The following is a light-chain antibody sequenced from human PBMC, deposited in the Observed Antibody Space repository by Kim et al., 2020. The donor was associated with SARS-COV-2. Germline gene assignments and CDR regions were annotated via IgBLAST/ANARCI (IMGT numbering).Light chain of an antibody. CDR3: LAWDNRLSAWV. CDR2: RDD. CDR1: SNNVANQG. V-gene: IGLV10-54*04. J-gene: IGLJ3*02. Sequence: QAGLTQPPSVSTGLRQTATLTCTGNSNNVANQGAAWLQQHQGHPPKLLSYRDDSRPSGISERFSASRSGNTSSLTITGLQPEDEADYYCLAWDNRLSAWVFGGGTKLTVL.